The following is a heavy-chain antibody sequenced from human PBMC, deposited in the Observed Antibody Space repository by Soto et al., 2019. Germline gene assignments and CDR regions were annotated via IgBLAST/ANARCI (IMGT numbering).Heavy chain of an antibody. V-gene: IGHV3-74*01. J-gene: IGHJ4*02. CDR2: MNSDGSST. CDR3: ARDEGVGTMVWGFDD. Sequence: EVQLVESGGGLVQPGGSLRLSCAVSGFSFSSYWMHWVRQAPGKGLVWVSSMNSDGSSTNYVDSVKGRFTISRDNAKSTLYLQMNSLRAEDTAVYYCARDEGVGTMVWGFDDWGQGTLVTVSS. D-gene: IGHD3-10*01. CDR1: GFSFSSYW.